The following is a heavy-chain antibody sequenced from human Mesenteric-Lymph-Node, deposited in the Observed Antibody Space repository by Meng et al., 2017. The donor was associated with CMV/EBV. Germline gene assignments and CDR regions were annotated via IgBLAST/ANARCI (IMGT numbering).Heavy chain of an antibody. CDR1: GFTFSSYW. V-gene: IGHV3-74*01. CDR3: ATYHRGPDYYLDH. Sequence: GGSLRLSCAASGFTFSSYWMHWVRQAPGKGLVWVSRINSDGSSTTYADSVKGRFTISRDNAKNTLYLQMNSLRAEDTAVYYCATYHRGPDYYLDHWGQGSLVTVSS. J-gene: IGHJ4*02. D-gene: IGHD1-14*01. CDR2: INSDGSST.